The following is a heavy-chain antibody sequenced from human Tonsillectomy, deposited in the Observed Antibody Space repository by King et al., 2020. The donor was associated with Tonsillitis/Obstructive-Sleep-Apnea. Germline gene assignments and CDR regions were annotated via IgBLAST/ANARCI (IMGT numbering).Heavy chain of an antibody. D-gene: IGHD2-2*01. CDR2: IRSKRYGGTI. CDR3: TREAMTAPYGMDV. V-gene: IGHV3-49*04. CDR1: GFRFGDYA. Sequence: VQLVESGGGLVQPGRSLKLSCTVSGFRFGDYALSWVRQAPGKGLEWVSFIRSKRYGGTIEYAASVNGRFTISRDDSRGIAYLQMNSLKTEDTAVYYCTREAMTAPYGMDVWGQGTTVTVSS. J-gene: IGHJ6*02.